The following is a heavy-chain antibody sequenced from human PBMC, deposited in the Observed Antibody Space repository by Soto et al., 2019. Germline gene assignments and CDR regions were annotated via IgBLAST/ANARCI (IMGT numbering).Heavy chain of an antibody. D-gene: IGHD3-10*01. V-gene: IGHV5-51*01. CDR3: ARHIRRVSSTGAYYMDV. Sequence: GESLKISCKGSGYSFTSYWIGWVRQMPGKGLEWMGIIYPGDSDTRYSPSFQGQVTISADKSISTAYLQWSSLKASDTAMYYCARHIRRVSSTGAYYMDVWGKGTTVTVSS. CDR1: GYSFTSYW. CDR2: IYPGDSDT. J-gene: IGHJ6*03.